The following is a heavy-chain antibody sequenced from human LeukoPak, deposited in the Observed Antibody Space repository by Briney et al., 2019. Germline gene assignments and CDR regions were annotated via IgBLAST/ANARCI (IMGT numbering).Heavy chain of an antibody. Sequence: SETLSLTCTVSGGSISSYYWSWIRQPPGKGLEWIGYIYYSGSTNYNLSLKSRVTISVDTSKNQFSLKLSSVTAADTAVYYCAGEQRELLAYWGQGTLVTVSS. V-gene: IGHV4-59*01. CDR1: GGSISSYY. D-gene: IGHD1-26*01. J-gene: IGHJ4*02. CDR2: IYYSGST. CDR3: AGEQRELLAY.